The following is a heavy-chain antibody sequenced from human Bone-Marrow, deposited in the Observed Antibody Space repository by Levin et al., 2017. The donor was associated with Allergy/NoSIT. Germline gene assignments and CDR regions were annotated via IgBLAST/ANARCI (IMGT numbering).Heavy chain of an antibody. CDR1: GFTFSSYS. V-gene: IGHV3-21*01. D-gene: IGHD6-13*01. J-gene: IGHJ6*02. CDR3: ARDVPSYSSSWYRSDSYYYDGMDV. Sequence: GGSLRLSCAASGFTFSSYSMNWVRQAPGKGLEWVSSISSSSSYIYYADSVKGRFTISRDNAKNSLYLQMNSLRAEDTAVYYCARDVPSYSSSWYRSDSYYYDGMDVWGQGTTVTVSS. CDR2: ISSSSSYI.